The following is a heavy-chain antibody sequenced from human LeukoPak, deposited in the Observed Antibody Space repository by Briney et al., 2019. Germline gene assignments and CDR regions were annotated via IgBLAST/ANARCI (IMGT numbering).Heavy chain of an antibody. CDR1: GLTFSISN. J-gene: IGHJ4*02. CDR2: ISPGNSTT. Sequence: GGALRLSCAASGLTFSISNMIWVRQAPGKGLEWVSYISPGNSTTYYADSVKGRFTISRDNAKNSLYLQMNSLRDEDTAVYYCATGRIDFWGQGTRVTVSS. V-gene: IGHV3-48*02. CDR3: ATGRIDF.